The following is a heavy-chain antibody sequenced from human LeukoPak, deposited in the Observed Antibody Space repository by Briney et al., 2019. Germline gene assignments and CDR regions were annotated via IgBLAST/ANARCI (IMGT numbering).Heavy chain of an antibody. D-gene: IGHD4-17*01. CDR2: IYSGGST. V-gene: IGHV3-66*01. CDR1: GFTVSSNY. CDR3: ASGGARTTFDY. J-gene: IGHJ4*02. Sequence: PGGSLTLSCAASGFTVSSNYMSWVRQAPGKGREWVSVIYSGGSTYYADSVKGRFTISRDNSKNTLYLQMNSLRAEDTAVYYCASGGARTTFDYWGQGTLVTVSS.